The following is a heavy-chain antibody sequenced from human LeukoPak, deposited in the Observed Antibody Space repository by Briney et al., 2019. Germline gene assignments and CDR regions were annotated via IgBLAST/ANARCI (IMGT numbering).Heavy chain of an antibody. CDR2: IRSKPYRGTT. CDR3: AGGREGDY. CDR1: GFTFGDYA. V-gene: IGHV3-49*03. J-gene: IGHJ4*02. Sequence: GGSLRLSCTASGFTFGDYAMSWFRQAPGKGLEWVGFIRSKPYRGTTEYAASVKGRFTISRDDSKSIAYLQMNSLKTKDTAVYYCAGGREGDYWGQGTLVTVSS.